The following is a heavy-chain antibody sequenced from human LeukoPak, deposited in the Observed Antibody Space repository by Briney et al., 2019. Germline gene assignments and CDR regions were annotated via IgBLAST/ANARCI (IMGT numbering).Heavy chain of an antibody. V-gene: IGHV3-66*01. J-gene: IGHJ6*02. CDR1: GFTVSSNY. D-gene: IGHD6-19*01. CDR2: IYSGGST. CDR3: ARDRGAVAGTPGYYYYYGMDV. Sequence: GGSLRLSCAASGFTVSSNYMSWVRQAPGKGLEWVSVIYSGGSTYYADSVKGRFTISRDNSKNTLYLQMSSLRAEDTAVYYCARDRGAVAGTPGYYYYYGMDVWGQGTTVTVSS.